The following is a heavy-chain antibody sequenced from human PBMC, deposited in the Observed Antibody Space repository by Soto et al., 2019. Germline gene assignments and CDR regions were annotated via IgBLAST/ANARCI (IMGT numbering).Heavy chain of an antibody. CDR1: GFTFSAFS. V-gene: IGHV3-48*02. Sequence: GSLRLSCAGSGFTFSAFSMNWVRQAPGKGLEWISYIIGSSSTIYYADSVKGRFSISRDNAKNSVYLQMNNLRHEDTAVYYCARDRPVDYWGQGT. CDR3: ARDRPVDY. J-gene: IGHJ4*02. CDR2: IIGSSSTI.